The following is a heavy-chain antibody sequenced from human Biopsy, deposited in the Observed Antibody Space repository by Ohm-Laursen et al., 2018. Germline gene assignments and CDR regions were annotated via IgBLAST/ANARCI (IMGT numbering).Heavy chain of an antibody. CDR1: GDSINNYY. V-gene: IGHV4-4*07. D-gene: IGHD1-26*01. Sequence: SETLSLTCAVSGDSINNYYWSWIRQLAGKGLEWIGRIYTSGSPNYNLSLESRVTMSVDTSKNQFSLNLRSVTAADTAVYYCARGTGRYYVYGAFDIWGQGTVVTVSS. CDR2: IYTSGSP. J-gene: IGHJ3*02. CDR3: ARGTGRYYVYGAFDI.